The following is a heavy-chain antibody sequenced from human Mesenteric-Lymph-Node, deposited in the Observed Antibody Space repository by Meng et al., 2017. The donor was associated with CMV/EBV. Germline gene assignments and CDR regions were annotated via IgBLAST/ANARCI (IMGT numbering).Heavy chain of an antibody. CDR1: GASISSGDYY. CDR3: ARAGEQWLEQGVIDS. Sequence: SETLSLTCSVSGASISSGDYYWSWIRQSPGKGLEWIGYIYYTGNTYYNPSLKSRLSISVDTSKNQFSLNLKSVTAADTAVYYCARAGEQWLEQGVIDSWGQGTLVTVSS. J-gene: IGHJ4*02. D-gene: IGHD6-19*01. V-gene: IGHV4-30-4*02. CDR2: IYYTGNT.